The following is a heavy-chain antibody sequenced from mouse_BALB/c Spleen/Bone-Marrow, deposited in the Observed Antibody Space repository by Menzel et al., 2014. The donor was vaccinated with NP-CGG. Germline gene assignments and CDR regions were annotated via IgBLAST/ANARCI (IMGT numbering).Heavy chain of an antibody. CDR2: INPSSGYT. V-gene: IGHV1-4*01. CDR1: GYTFTTYT. D-gene: IGHD2-2*01. CDR3: AKRDISYGYDGNAMDY. J-gene: IGHJ4*01. Sequence: VKLMESGAELARPGASVKMSCKASGYTFTTYTMHWVKQRPGQGLEWIGYINPSSGYTNYNQKFKDKATLTADKSSSTPYMQLSSLTSEDSAVYFCAKRDISYGYDGNAMDYWGQGTSVTVSS.